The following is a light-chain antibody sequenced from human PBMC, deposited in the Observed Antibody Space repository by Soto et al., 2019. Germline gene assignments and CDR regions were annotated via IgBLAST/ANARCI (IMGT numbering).Light chain of an antibody. CDR3: QQRRDWPRT. J-gene: IGKJ4*01. V-gene: IGKV3-11*01. Sequence: EIVVTQSPSTLSLSPGERAPLFCRASQNLNDNLVGYQQKPGQAPRLLIYDASKRATGIPARFSGSGSGTDFALTISSLQPEDFAVYYCQQRRDWPRTFGGGTKVEI. CDR1: QNLNDN. CDR2: DAS.